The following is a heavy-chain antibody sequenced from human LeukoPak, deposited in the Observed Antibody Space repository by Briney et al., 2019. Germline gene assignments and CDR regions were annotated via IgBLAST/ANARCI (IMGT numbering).Heavy chain of an antibody. Sequence: GGSLRLSCAASGFTFSSYGMHWVRQAPGKGLEWVAFIRYDGSNKYYADSVKGRFTISRDNSKNTLYLQMNSLRAEDTAVYYCAKGPGYSSSWYLAEEEDFDYWGQGTLGTVSS. CDR3: AKGPGYSSSWYLAEEEDFDY. V-gene: IGHV3-30*02. J-gene: IGHJ4*02. CDR1: GFTFSSYG. CDR2: IRYDGSNK. D-gene: IGHD6-13*01.